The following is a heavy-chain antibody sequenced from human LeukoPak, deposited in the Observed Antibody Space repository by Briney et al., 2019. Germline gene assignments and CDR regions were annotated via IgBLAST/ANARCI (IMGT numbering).Heavy chain of an antibody. CDR2: IYSGGST. D-gene: IGHD6-13*01. Sequence: GGSLRLSCAASGFTVSSNYMSWVRQAPGKGLEWVSVIYSGGSTYYADSVKGRFTISRDNSKNTLYLQMNSLRAEDTAVYYCALSSLLAAPDYYYYGMDAWGQGTTVTVSS. V-gene: IGHV3-53*01. CDR3: ALSSLLAAPDYYYYGMDA. CDR1: GFTVSSNY. J-gene: IGHJ6*02.